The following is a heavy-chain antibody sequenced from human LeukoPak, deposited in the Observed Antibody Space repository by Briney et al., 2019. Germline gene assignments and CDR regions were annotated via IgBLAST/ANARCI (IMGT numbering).Heavy chain of an antibody. Sequence: SVKVSCKVSRYTLTELSMHWVRQAPGKGLEWMGGIIPIFGTANYAQKFQGRVTITADESTSTAYMELSSLRSEDTAVYYCARDDGPYYDYVWGSYRTTDYWGQGTLVTVSS. D-gene: IGHD3-16*02. CDR3: ARDDGPYYDYVWGSYRTTDY. CDR2: IIPIFGTA. V-gene: IGHV1-69*13. J-gene: IGHJ4*02. CDR1: RYTLTELS.